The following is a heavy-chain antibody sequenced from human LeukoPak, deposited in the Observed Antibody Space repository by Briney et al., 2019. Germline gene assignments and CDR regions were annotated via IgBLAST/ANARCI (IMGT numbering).Heavy chain of an antibody. CDR2: ISDSAGRT. CDR1: GITVSNYG. CDR3: AKRGVVIRVILVGFHKEAYYFDS. V-gene: IGHV3-23*01. Sequence: PGGSLRLSCAVSGITVSNYGMSWVRQTPGKGLEWVAGISDSAGRTKYADSVKGRFTISRDNPKNTLYLQMNSLRAEDTAVYFCAKRGVVIRVILVGFHKEAYYFDSWGQGALVTVSS. D-gene: IGHD3-22*01. J-gene: IGHJ4*02.